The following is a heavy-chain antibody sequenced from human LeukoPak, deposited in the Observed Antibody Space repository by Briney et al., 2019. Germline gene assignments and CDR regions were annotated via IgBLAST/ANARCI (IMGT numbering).Heavy chain of an antibody. CDR2: ISAYNGNT. V-gene: IGHV1-18*01. Sequence: GAPVKVSCKASGYTFTSYGISWVRQAPGQGLEWMGWISAYNGNTNYAQKLQGRVTMTTDTSTSTAYMELRSLRSDDTAVYYCTRDPTIMYSSSWHGYIDYWGQGTLVTVSS. J-gene: IGHJ4*02. CDR1: GYTFTSYG. D-gene: IGHD6-13*01. CDR3: TRDPTIMYSSSWHGYIDY.